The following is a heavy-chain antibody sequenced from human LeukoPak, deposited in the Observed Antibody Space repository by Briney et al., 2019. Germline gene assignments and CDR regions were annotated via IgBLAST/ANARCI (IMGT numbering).Heavy chain of an antibody. CDR3: AKDRGAMIDP. CDR2: ISYDGSNK. Sequence: GGSLRLSCAASGFTFSSYGMHWVRQAPGKGLEWVAVISYDGSNKYYADPVKGRFTISRDNSKNTLYLQMNSLRAEDTAVYYCAKDRGAMIDPWGQGTRVTVSS. D-gene: IGHD3-10*01. J-gene: IGHJ5*02. V-gene: IGHV3-30*18. CDR1: GFTFSSYG.